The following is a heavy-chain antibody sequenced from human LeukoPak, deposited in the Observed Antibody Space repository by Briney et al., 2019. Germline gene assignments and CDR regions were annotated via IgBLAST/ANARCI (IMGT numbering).Heavy chain of an antibody. D-gene: IGHD5-24*01. Sequence: SETLSLTCAVYGGSFSGYYWSWIRQPPGMGLEWIGEINHSGSTNYNPSLKSRVTISVDTSKNQFSLKLSSVTAADTAVYYCARVRRWLQLGNFDYWGQGTLVTVSS. CDR1: GGSFSGYY. CDR2: INHSGST. V-gene: IGHV4-34*01. J-gene: IGHJ4*02. CDR3: ARVRRWLQLGNFDY.